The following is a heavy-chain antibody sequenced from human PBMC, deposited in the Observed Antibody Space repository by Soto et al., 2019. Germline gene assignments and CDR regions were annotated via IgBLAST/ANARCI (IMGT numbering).Heavy chain of an antibody. CDR2: IIPIFGTA. D-gene: IGHD2-2*02. Sequence: QVQLVQSGAEVKKPGSSVKVSCKASGGTFSSYAISWVRQAPGQGLEWMGGIIPIFGTANYAQKFQGRVTITADKSPSTAYMELSSLRSEDTAVYYCASSDIVVVPAAIQDYYYYYGMDVWGQGTTVTVSS. V-gene: IGHV1-69*06. J-gene: IGHJ6*02. CDR1: GGTFSSYA. CDR3: ASSDIVVVPAAIQDYYYYYGMDV.